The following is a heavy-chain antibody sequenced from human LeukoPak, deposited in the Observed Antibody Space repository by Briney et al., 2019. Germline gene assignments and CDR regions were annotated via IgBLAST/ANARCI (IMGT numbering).Heavy chain of an antibody. CDR2: IIPILGIA. CDR1: GGTFSSYT. CDR3: ARVKVVAARQEKYFQH. V-gene: IGHV1-69*02. D-gene: IGHD2-15*01. J-gene: IGHJ1*01. Sequence: SVKVSCKASGGTFSSYTISWVRQAPGQGLEWVGRIIPILGIANYAQKFQGRVTITADKSTSTAYMELSSLRSEDTAVYYCARVKVVAARQEKYFQHWGQGTLVTVSS.